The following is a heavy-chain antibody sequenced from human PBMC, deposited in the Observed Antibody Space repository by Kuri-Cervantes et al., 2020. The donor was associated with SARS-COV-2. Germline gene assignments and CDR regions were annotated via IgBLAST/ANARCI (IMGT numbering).Heavy chain of an antibody. CDR3: ARHPSELNQLLYWVYYYYMDV. V-gene: IGHV4-34*01. D-gene: IGHD2-2*02. CDR1: GGSFSDYS. J-gene: IGHJ6*03. Sequence: GSLRLSCAVYGGSFSDYSWSWIRQPPGKGLEWIGEINHSGRTNYNPSLKSRVTISVDTSKNQFSLKLTSVTAADTAVYYCARHPSELNQLLYWVYYYYMDVWGKGTAVTVSS. CDR2: INHSGRT.